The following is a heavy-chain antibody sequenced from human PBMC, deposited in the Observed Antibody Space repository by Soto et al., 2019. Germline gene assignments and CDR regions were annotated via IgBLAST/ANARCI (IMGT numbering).Heavy chain of an antibody. CDR1: GYTFTTYG. Sequence: QVQLVQSGAEVRKPGASVKVSCKASGYTFTTYGISWVQQAPGQGLEWMGWISGYDGHTKYAQKFQGRIIMTTDTSSSTVYMDLRSLRSDDTAVYYCPRAGEMHYYYYGFDVWGQRRTVTVSS. CDR2: ISGYDGHT. V-gene: IGHV1-18*01. CDR3: PRAGEMHYYYYGFDV. D-gene: IGHD3-16*01. J-gene: IGHJ6*02.